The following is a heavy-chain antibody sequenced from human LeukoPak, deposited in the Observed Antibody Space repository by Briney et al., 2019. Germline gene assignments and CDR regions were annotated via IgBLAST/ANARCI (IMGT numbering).Heavy chain of an antibody. CDR1: GGSISSYY. CDR2: IYYSGST. V-gene: IGHV4-59*01. CDR3: ARGGYFDWLLPFDY. J-gene: IGHJ4*02. D-gene: IGHD3-9*01. Sequence: PSETLSLTCTVSGGSISSYYWSWIRQPPGKGLEWIGYIYYSGSTNYNPSLKSRVTISVDASKNQVSLKLSSVTAADTAVYYCARGGYFDWLLPFDYWGQGTLVTVSS.